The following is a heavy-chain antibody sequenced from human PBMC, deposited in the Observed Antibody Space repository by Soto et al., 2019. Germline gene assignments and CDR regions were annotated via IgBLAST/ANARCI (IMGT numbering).Heavy chain of an antibody. Sequence: QVQLVESGGGLVKPGGSVRLSCAASGFTFSDYYMSWIRQAPGKGLEWVSYISSSSSYTNYADSVKGRFTISRDNAKNSLYLQMNSLRAEDTAVYYCARAGTAETGATLGYWGQGTLVTVSS. D-gene: IGHD1-26*01. V-gene: IGHV3-11*06. CDR1: GFTFSDYY. CDR3: ARAGTAETGATLGY. J-gene: IGHJ4*02. CDR2: ISSSSSYT.